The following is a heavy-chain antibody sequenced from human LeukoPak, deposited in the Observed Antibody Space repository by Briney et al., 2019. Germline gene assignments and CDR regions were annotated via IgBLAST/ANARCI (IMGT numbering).Heavy chain of an antibody. CDR1: GFTFSSYA. CDR3: ARDIFRGPFDI. CDR2: ISSSSTYI. V-gene: IGHV3-21*01. Sequence: GGSLRLSCAASGFTFSSYAMSWVRQAPGKGLEWVSSISSSSTYIYYADSVKGRFTISRDNSKNTLYLQMNSLRAEDTAVYYCARDIFRGPFDIWGQGTMVTVSS. J-gene: IGHJ3*02.